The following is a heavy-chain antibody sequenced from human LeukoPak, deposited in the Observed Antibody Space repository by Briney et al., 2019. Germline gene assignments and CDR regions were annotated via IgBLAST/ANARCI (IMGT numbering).Heavy chain of an antibody. Sequence: GPSVKVSCTASRYTFTGYYMHWVRQAPGQGLEWMGWINPNSGGTNYAQKFQGRVTMTRDTSISTAYMELSRLRSDDTAVYYCARDKGGYSYGFDYWGQGTLVTVSS. V-gene: IGHV1-2*02. CDR1: RYTFTGYY. D-gene: IGHD5-18*01. J-gene: IGHJ4*02. CDR3: ARDKGGYSYGFDY. CDR2: INPNSGGT.